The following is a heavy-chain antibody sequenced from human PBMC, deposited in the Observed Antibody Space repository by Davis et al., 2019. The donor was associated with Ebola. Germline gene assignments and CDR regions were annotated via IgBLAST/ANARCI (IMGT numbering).Heavy chain of an antibody. Sequence: GGSLRLSCKGSGYSFTSYWIGWVRQMPGKGLEWMGIIYPGDSDTRYSPSFQGQVTISADKSISTAYLQWSSLKASDTAMYYCARTLRFLEWLFDYWGQGTLVTVSS. CDR2: IYPGDSDT. J-gene: IGHJ4*02. V-gene: IGHV5-51*01. CDR1: GYSFTSYW. D-gene: IGHD3-3*01. CDR3: ARTLRFLEWLFDY.